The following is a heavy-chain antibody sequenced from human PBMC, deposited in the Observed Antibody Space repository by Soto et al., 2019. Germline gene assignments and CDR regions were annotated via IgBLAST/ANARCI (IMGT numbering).Heavy chain of an antibody. Sequence: QVQLVQSGAEVKKPGASVKVSCKASGYTFTTYDISWVRQAPGQGLEWMGRISTYNGNTNYPQSLQGRLTMTTDTSTTTAYMELRSLRSDDTAVYYWARDPYHVLMVNAPNRYGMDVWGQGTTVNVS. CDR1: GYTFTTYD. J-gene: IGHJ6*02. CDR3: ARDPYHVLMVNAPNRYGMDV. D-gene: IGHD2-8*01. V-gene: IGHV1-18*01. CDR2: ISTYNGNT.